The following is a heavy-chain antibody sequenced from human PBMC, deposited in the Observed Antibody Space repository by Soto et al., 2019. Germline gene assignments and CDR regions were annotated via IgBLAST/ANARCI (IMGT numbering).Heavy chain of an antibody. CDR1: GYIFTNYG. Sequence: ASVKVSCKASGYIFTNYGIHWVRQAPGQRLEWMGWFDVGNGDTKYSQKFQDRVTITTDTSASTAYMELSSLRSEDTAVYYCARDKITGLFDYWGQGTLVTVSS. CDR3: ARDKITGLFDY. V-gene: IGHV1-3*01. CDR2: FDVGNGDT. J-gene: IGHJ4*02. D-gene: IGHD2-8*02.